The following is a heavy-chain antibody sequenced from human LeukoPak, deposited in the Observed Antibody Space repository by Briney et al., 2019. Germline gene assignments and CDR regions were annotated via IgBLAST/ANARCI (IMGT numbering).Heavy chain of an antibody. J-gene: IGHJ6*02. V-gene: IGHV4-30-2*01. CDR1: GGSISSGGYY. Sequence: SETLSLTCTVSGGSISSGGYYWSWLRQPPGKGLEWIGYIYHSGSTYYNPSLKSRVTISVDRSKNQFSLKLSSVTAADTAVYYCARGERRYGYSHTNYYGMDVWGQGTAVTVSS. CDR2: IYHSGST. D-gene: IGHD5-24*01. CDR3: ARGERRYGYSHTNYYGMDV.